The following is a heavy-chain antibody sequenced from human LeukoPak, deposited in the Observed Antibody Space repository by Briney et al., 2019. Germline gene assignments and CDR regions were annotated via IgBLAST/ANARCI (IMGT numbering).Heavy chain of an antibody. V-gene: IGHV1-8*01. CDR2: MNPNSGNT. CDR1: GYTFTSYD. J-gene: IGHJ5*02. CDR3: ARGWDEVPAAWFDP. D-gene: IGHD2-2*01. Sequence: ASVKVSCKASGYTFTSYDINWVRQATGQGLEWMGWMNPNSGNTGYAQKFQGRVTMTRNTSISTAYMELSSLRSEDTAVYYCARGWDEVPAAWFDPWGQGTLVTVSS.